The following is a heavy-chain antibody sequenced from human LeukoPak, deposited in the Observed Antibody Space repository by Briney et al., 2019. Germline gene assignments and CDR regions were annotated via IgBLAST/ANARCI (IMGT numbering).Heavy chain of an antibody. Sequence: ASVKVSCKASGYTFTSYGISWVRQAPGQRLEWMGWISAYNGNTNYAQKLQGRVTMTTDTSTSTAYMELRSLRSDDTAVYYCARDPRPAYYDILTGYLTTQYYYYYYGMDVWGQGTTVTVSS. CDR2: ISAYNGNT. CDR3: ARDPRPAYYDILTGYLTTQYYYYYYGMDV. D-gene: IGHD3-9*01. V-gene: IGHV1-18*01. CDR1: GYTFTSYG. J-gene: IGHJ6*02.